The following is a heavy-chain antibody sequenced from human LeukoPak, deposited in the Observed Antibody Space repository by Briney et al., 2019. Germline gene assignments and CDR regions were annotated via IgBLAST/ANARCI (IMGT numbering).Heavy chain of an antibody. CDR3: AKEYSYDGSGDAFDV. CDR2: MRGSGDST. Sequence: PGGSLRLSCAASGFIFSKYVLTWVRQAPGRGLKWVSTMRGSGDSTYYADSVRCRFTVSRDNSKSMLYLQMNNLRAEDTALYYCAKEYSYDGSGDAFDVWGQGTMVTVSS. D-gene: IGHD3-22*01. J-gene: IGHJ3*01. CDR1: GFIFSKYV. V-gene: IGHV3-23*01.